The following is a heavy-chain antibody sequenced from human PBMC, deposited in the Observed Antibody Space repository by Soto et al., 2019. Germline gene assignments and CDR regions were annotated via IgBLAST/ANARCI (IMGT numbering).Heavy chain of an antibody. CDR1: GYSISSGYY. D-gene: IGHD1-26*01. V-gene: IGHV4-38-2*01. J-gene: IGHJ5*02. CDR2: IYHSGNT. CDR3: ARHIGGSDSSAWFGP. Sequence: SETLSLTCAVSGYSISSGYYWGWIRQPPGKGLEWIGSIYHSGNTYYNPSLKSRVTISVDTAKNHFSLKLSSVTAADTAIYYCARHIGGSDSSAWFGPWGQGSLVTVSS.